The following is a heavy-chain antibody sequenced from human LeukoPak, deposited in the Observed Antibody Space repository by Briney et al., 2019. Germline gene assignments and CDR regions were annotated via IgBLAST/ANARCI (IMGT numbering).Heavy chain of an antibody. CDR3: ARNFFWSDYYFDY. CDR2: IYYSGST. D-gene: IGHD3-3*01. Sequence: SQTLSLTCTVSGGSISSGDYYWSWIRQPRGKGLEWIGYIYYSGSTYYNPSLKSRVTISVDTSKNQFSLKLSSVTAADTAVYYCARNFFWSDYYFDYWGQGTLVTVSS. CDR1: GGSISSGDYY. J-gene: IGHJ4*02. V-gene: IGHV4-30-4*08.